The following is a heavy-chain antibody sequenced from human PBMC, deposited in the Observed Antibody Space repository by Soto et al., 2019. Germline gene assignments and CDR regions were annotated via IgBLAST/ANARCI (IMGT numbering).Heavy chain of an antibody. D-gene: IGHD3-16*01. Sequence: EVRVVESGGGLVQPGGSLRLSCAASGFTFSDNGMHWVRQPPGKGPVWVSRISGDASSTSYSDSVKGRFTTSRDSSKNTVYLQMHSLRVEDTAVYYCTIGGTSTTYSGRFVSWCQGNLVSVSS. V-gene: IGHV3-74*01. CDR2: ISGDASST. CDR1: GFTFSDNG. CDR3: TIGGTSTTYSGRFVS. J-gene: IGHJ4*02.